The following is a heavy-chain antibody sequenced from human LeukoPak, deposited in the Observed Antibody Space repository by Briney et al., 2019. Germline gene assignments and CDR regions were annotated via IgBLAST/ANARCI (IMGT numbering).Heavy chain of an antibody. CDR1: GRSISSYY. V-gene: IGHV4-59*01. J-gene: IGHJ3*02. D-gene: IGHD2-15*01. Sequence: SETLSLTCTVSGRSISSYYWSWIRQPPGKGLEWIGYIYYSGSTNYNPSLKSRVTMSVDTSKNQFSLKLSSVPAADTAVYYCARTLGYCSGGSCNGDAFDIWGQGTMVTVSS. CDR2: IYYSGST. CDR3: ARTLGYCSGGSCNGDAFDI.